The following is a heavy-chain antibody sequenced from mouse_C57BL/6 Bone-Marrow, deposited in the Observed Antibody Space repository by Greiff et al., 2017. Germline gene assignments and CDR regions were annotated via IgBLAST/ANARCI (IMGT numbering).Heavy chain of an antibody. D-gene: IGHD1-1*01. CDR2: ISSGGDYI. CDR1: GFTFSSYA. CDR3: TREGGITTVVDAWFAY. J-gene: IGHJ3*01. Sequence: EVKLMESGEGLVKPGGSLKLSCAASGFTFSSYAMSWVRQTPEKRLEWVAYISSGGDYIYYADTVKGRFTISRDNARNTLYLQMSSLKSEDTAMNYCTREGGITTVVDAWFAYWGQGTLVTVSA. V-gene: IGHV5-9-1*02.